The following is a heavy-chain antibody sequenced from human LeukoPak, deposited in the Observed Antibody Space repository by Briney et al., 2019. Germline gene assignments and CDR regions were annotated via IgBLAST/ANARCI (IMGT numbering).Heavy chain of an antibody. CDR2: ISAYNGNT. Sequence: ASVKVSCKASGYTFTSYGISWVRQAPGQGGEWMGWISAYNGNTNYAQKLQGRVTMTTDTSTSTAYMELRSLRSDDTAVYYCAREDRSGYSSGWYYYYYMDVWGKGTTVTVSS. J-gene: IGHJ6*03. CDR1: GYTFTSYG. D-gene: IGHD6-19*01. V-gene: IGHV1-18*01. CDR3: AREDRSGYSSGWYYYYYMDV.